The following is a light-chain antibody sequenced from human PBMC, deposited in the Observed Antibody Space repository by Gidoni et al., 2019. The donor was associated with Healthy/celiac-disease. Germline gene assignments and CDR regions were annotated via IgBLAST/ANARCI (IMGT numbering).Light chain of an antibody. CDR2: KAS. V-gene: IGKV1-5*03. CDR1: HSISSW. J-gene: IGKJ1*01. CDR3: QQYNMYSA. Sequence: DIQMTQSPSTLSASVGDRVTITCRASHSISSWLAWYQQQPGKAPKLLIYKASSLESGVPPRFSGSGSGTEFTLTISSLQPDDFATYYCQQYNMYSAFGQGTKVEIK.